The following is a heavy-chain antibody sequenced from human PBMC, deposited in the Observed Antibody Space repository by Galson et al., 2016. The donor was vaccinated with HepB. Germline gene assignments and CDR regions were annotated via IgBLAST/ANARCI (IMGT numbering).Heavy chain of an antibody. D-gene: IGHD3-3*01. V-gene: IGHV3-49*03. J-gene: IGHJ6*02. CDR3: ARSRPYFYYALDV. CDR2: IRGKGYGGTT. Sequence: SWFRQPPGKGLEWVGFIRGKGYGGTTKYGASVRDRFTISRDDSKSIAYLQLNSLKADDTAVYYCARSRPYFYYALDVWGQGTTVAVSS.